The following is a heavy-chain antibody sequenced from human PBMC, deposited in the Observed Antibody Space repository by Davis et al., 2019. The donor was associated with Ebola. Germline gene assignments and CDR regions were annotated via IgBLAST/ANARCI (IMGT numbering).Heavy chain of an antibody. CDR3: AKDPRTTRLGAIFDY. Sequence: GGSLRLSCAASGFTFSNYVMNWVRYAPGTGLDWVSVISGDGFNTDYADSVKGRFTISRDNSKNTLYLQMNSLRAEDTAVYYCAKDPRTTRLGAIFDYWGQGTLVTVSS. J-gene: IGHJ4*02. D-gene: IGHD1-26*01. CDR2: ISGDGFNT. CDR1: GFTFSNYV. V-gene: IGHV3-23*01.